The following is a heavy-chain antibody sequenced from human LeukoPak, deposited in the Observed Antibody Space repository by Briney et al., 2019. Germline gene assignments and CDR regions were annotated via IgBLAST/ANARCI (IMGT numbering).Heavy chain of an antibody. D-gene: IGHD3-10*01. Sequence: PGASLTLSCAASGFTFSDYSMNWVRQAPGKGLEWIAYINSSSITIYHADSVKGRFSISRDNAKNSVYLQMNSLRGEDTALYYCARSYASGPDRYLDVWGKRTTVTVSS. CDR1: GFTFSDYS. CDR2: INSSSITI. CDR3: ARSYASGPDRYLDV. J-gene: IGHJ6*04. V-gene: IGHV3-48*04.